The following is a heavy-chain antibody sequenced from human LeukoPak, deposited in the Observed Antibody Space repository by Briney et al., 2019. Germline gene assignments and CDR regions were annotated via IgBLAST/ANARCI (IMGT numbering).Heavy chain of an antibody. CDR3: AKQNYYDSSGYRPIVDY. J-gene: IGHJ4*02. CDR2: IAGSGGST. CDR1: GFTFSSYA. D-gene: IGHD3-22*01. V-gene: IGHV3-23*01. Sequence: GRSLRLSCAASGFTFSSYAMSWVRQAPGKGLEWVSVIAGSGGSTYYADSVKGRFTISRDNSKNTLYLQMNSLRAEDTAVYYCAKQNYYDSSGYRPIVDYWGQGALVIVSS.